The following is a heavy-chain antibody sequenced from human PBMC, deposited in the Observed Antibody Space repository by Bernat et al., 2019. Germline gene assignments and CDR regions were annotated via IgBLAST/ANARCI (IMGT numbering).Heavy chain of an antibody. D-gene: IGHD3-9*01. CDR3: ARGGIVTGYFDY. V-gene: IGHV3-30*01. CDR1: GFTFSSYA. J-gene: IGHJ4*01. Sequence: ASGFTFSSYAMHCVRQAPGKGLEWVTVISYDGSNKYDADSVKGRLTISIDNSKNTLYLQMNSLKAEDTAVYYCARGGIVTGYFDYW. CDR2: ISYDGSNK.